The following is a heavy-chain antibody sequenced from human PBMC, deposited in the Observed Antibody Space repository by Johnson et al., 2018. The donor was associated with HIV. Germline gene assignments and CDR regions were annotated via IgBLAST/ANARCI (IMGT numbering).Heavy chain of an antibody. V-gene: IGHV3-30*04. D-gene: IGHD1-1*01. CDR1: GFSFSNYA. CDR3: ATVGRTTATAQSAFHM. Sequence: QVQLVESGGGVVQPGISRRLSCVGSGFSFSNYALHFVRQAPGKGLEWVALISYDGNHKTYADSVKGRFTISRDNSKNTLFLQMNSLRPEDTAVYYCATVGRTTATAQSAFHMWGQGTLVTVSS. J-gene: IGHJ3*02. CDR2: ISYDGNHK.